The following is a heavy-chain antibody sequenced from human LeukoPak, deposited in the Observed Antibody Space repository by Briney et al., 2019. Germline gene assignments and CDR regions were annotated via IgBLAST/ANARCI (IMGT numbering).Heavy chain of an antibody. D-gene: IGHD6-19*01. CDR1: GGSFSGSY. CDR3: ARRRAVAIDY. CDR2: IYYSGST. J-gene: IGHJ4*02. Sequence: PSETLSLTCAVYGGSFSGSYWSWIRQSPGKGLEWIGSIYYSGSTYYNPSLKSRVTISVDTSKNQFSLKLSSVTAADTAVYYCARRRAVAIDYWGQGTLVTVSS. V-gene: IGHV4-34*01.